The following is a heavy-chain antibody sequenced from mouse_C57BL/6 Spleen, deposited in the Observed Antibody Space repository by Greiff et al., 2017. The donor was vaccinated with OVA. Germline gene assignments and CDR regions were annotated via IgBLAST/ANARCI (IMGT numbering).Heavy chain of an antibody. D-gene: IGHD1-1*01. CDR1: GYTFTTYP. CDR2: FHPYNDDT. J-gene: IGHJ4*01. Sequence: QVQLKESGAELVKPGASVKMSCKASGYTFTTYPIEWMKQNHGKSLEWIGNFHPYNDDTKYNEKFKGKATLTVEKSSSTVYLELSRLTSDDSAVYYCGLLYYYGSSPYYYAMDYWGQGTSVTVSS. V-gene: IGHV1-47*01. CDR3: GLLYYYGSSPYYYAMDY.